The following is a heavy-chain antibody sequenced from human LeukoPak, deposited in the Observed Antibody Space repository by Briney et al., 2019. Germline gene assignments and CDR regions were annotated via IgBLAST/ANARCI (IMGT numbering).Heavy chain of an antibody. D-gene: IGHD5-18*01. CDR2: ISSSSSCI. V-gene: IGHV3-21*01. Sequence: GGSLRLSCAASGFTFSSYSMNWVRQAPGKGLEWVSSISSSSSCIYYADSVKGRFTISRDNAKNSLYLQMNSLRAEDTAVYYCAEVGDTAMVHWGQGTLVTVSS. CDR3: AEVGDTAMVH. CDR1: GFTFSSYS. J-gene: IGHJ4*02.